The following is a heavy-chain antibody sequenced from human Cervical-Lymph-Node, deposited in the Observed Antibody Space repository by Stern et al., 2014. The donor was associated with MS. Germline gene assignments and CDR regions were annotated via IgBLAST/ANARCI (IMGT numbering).Heavy chain of an antibody. CDR3: ATHGGSSFQMDV. Sequence: QVQLVESGAEVKKPGASVKVSCKASGYSFTDFNTHWVRQAPGQGLEWMARISPHTGGARYAEKFQGRVTMTRDTSITTAYMELDRLTSDDTAVYYCATHGGSSFQMDVWGQGTTVTVSS. CDR2: ISPHTGGA. CDR1: GYSFTDFN. J-gene: IGHJ6*02. D-gene: IGHD6-13*01. V-gene: IGHV1-2*06.